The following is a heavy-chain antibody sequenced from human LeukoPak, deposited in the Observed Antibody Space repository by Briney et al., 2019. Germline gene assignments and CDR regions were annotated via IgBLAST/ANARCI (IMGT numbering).Heavy chain of an antibody. CDR3: ARSPPGIAAAGPTFGI. D-gene: IGHD6-13*01. CDR1: GYTFTVYA. J-gene: IGHJ3*02. V-gene: IGHV1-3*01. Sequence: ASVKVSCKASGYTFTVYAIHWMRQAPGQRLEWMGWINADNGDTRYSQRFQGRVTISRDTSASTAYMELSSLRSEDTAVYYCARSPPGIAAAGPTFGIWGQGTMVTVSS. CDR2: INADNGDT.